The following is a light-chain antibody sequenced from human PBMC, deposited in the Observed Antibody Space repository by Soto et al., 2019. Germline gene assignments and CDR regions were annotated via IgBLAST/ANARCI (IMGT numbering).Light chain of an antibody. CDR1: SSDVGGYNY. CDR3: SSYGGSNTVV. CDR2: EVS. V-gene: IGLV2-8*01. Sequence: QSALTQPPSASGSPGQSVTISCTGRSSDVGGYNYVSWYQQHPGKAPKLMIYEVSKRPSGVPDRLSGTKSGNTASLTVSGLQAEDEAEYYCSSYGGSNTVVFGGGTKLTVL. J-gene: IGLJ2*01.